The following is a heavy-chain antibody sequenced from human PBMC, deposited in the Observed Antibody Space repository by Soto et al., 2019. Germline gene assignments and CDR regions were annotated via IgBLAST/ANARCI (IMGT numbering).Heavy chain of an antibody. J-gene: IGHJ5*02. CDR3: ARRPCGGDCYGDHNSFDP. CDR2: IIPIFGTA. D-gene: IGHD2-21*02. Sequence: QVQLVQSGAEVKKPGSSVKVSCKASGGTFSSYAISWVRQAPGQGLEWMGGIIPIFGTANYAQKFQGRVTIPAHESPRTAHMKRRRVRSEDTAVSYRARRPCGGDCYGDHNSFDPWGPGTLVTLSS. V-gene: IGHV1-69*12. CDR1: GGTFSSYA.